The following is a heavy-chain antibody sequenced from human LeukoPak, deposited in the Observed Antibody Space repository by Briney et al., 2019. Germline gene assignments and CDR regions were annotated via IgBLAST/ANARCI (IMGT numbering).Heavy chain of an antibody. CDR3: ARGRRRWLRNWFDP. V-gene: IGHV4-30-2*01. CDR2: IYHSGST. J-gene: IGHJ5*02. CDR1: GGSISSGGYS. Sequence: SETLSLTCAVSGGSISSGGYSWSWIRQPPGKGLEWIGYIYHSGSTYYNPSLKSRVTISVDTSKNQFSLKLSSVTAADTAVYYCARGRRRWLRNWFDPWGQGTLVTVSS. D-gene: IGHD5-24*01.